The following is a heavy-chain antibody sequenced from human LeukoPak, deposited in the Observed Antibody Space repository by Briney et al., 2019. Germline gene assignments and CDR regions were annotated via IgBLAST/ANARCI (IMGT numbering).Heavy chain of an antibody. CDR2: IKSKTDGGTT. CDR1: GFTFSSYA. V-gene: IGHV3-15*01. J-gene: IGHJ4*02. CDR3: STVLHSGSSTADY. D-gene: IGHD1-26*01. Sequence: GGSPRLSCAASGFTFSSYAMTWVRQAPGKGLEWVGHIKSKTDGGTTGYAAPVKGRFTIPRDDSKNTLYLQMNSLKTEDTAVYYCSTVLHSGSSTADYWGQGTLVTVSS.